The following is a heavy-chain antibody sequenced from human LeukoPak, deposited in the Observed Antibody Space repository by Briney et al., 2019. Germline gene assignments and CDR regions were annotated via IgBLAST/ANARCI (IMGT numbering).Heavy chain of an antibody. CDR1: GGSFSGYY. CDR3: ARGSWFAEWLLYYPPNYGMDV. Sequence: SETLSLTCAVYGGSFSGYYWSWIRQPPGKGLEWIGEINHSGSTNYGQSLKSRVTISVDTSKSQFSLKLSSVTAADTAVYYCARGSWFAEWLLYYPPNYGMDVWGQGTTVTVSS. D-gene: IGHD3-3*01. CDR2: INHSGST. V-gene: IGHV4-34*01. J-gene: IGHJ6*02.